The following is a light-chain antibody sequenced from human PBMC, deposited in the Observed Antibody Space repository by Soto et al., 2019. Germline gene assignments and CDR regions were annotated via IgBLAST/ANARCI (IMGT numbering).Light chain of an antibody. CDR1: QRITTY. CDR2: TSG. CDR3: QQTYSTPYT. J-gene: IGKJ2*01. Sequence: IQRTQSPSSLSASVGDRVTITCRASQRITTYLNWYQQKPGEAPKLLISTSGTLQRGVPSRFSGSGSGTDFTLTITALRPEDFAPYFCQQTYSTPYTFGQGTKLEIK. V-gene: IGKV1-39*01.